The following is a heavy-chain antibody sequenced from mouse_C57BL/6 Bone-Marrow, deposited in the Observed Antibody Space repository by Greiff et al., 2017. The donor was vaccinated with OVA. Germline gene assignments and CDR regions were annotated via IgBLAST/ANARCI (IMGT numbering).Heavy chain of an antibody. Sequence: EVQLLQSGAELVRPGASVKLSCTASGFTIKDDYMHWVKQRPEQGLEWIGWIGPENGATEYASKVQGKGTIAADTSYNTAYLQLSIQTAEDTAVYYCTTGYMDNWGQGTSVTVSS. CDR1: GFTIKDDY. J-gene: IGHJ4*01. D-gene: IGHD2-2*01. V-gene: IGHV14-4*01. CDR3: TTGYMDN. CDR2: IGPENGAT.